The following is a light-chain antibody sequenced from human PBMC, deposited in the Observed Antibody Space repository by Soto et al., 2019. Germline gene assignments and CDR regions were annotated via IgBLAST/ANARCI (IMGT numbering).Light chain of an antibody. V-gene: IGLV1-40*01. CDR3: QSYDSSLSSYG. CDR1: SSNIGTGYD. J-gene: IGLJ1*01. CDR2: SNV. Sequence: QSVLTQPPSVSAAPGQRVTISCTGSSSNIGTGYDVHWYQQLPGTAPKLLIYSNVNRPSGVPDRFSGSKSGASASQSITELQAEDEADYYCQSYDSSLSSYGFGTGTKVTVL.